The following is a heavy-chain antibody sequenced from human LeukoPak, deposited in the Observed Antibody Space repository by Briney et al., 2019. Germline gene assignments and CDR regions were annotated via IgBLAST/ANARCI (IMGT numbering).Heavy chain of an antibody. CDR1: GYTFTGYY. Sequence: ASVKVSCKASGYTFTGYYMHWVRQAPGQGLEWMGWINPNSGGTNYAQKFQGRVTMTRDTSISTAYMELSRLRSDDTAVYYCARDLYGSGDYYYYMDVWGKGTTVTVSS. V-gene: IGHV1-2*02. J-gene: IGHJ6*03. CDR3: ARDLYGSGDYYYYMDV. CDR2: INPNSGGT. D-gene: IGHD6-19*01.